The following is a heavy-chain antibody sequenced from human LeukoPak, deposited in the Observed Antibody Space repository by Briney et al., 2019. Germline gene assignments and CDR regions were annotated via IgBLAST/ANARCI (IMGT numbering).Heavy chain of an antibody. CDR2: LSYSGSP. D-gene: IGHD7-27*01. Sequence: SETQSLTCTFSGGSISQTPYYWAWIRQPPGKGLEWIGSLSYSGSPYYNPSLKSRVTISGDMSKNQFSLKLSSVTAADTAVYYCARRRLNWGAFDIWGQGTMVTVSS. CDR3: ARRRLNWGAFDI. CDR1: GGSISQTPYY. V-gene: IGHV4-39*01. J-gene: IGHJ3*02.